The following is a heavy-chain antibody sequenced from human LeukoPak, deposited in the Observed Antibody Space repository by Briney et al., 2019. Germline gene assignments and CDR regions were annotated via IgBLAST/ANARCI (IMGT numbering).Heavy chain of an antibody. J-gene: IGHJ4*02. V-gene: IGHV4-59*01. Sequence: SETLSLTCTVSGGSISSYYWSWIRQPPGKGLEWIGYIYYSGSTNYNPSLKSRVTISVDTSKNQFSLKLSSVTAADTAVYYCAGSYGSGSPLDYWGQGTLVTVSP. CDR1: GGSISSYY. D-gene: IGHD3-10*01. CDR3: AGSYGSGSPLDY. CDR2: IYYSGST.